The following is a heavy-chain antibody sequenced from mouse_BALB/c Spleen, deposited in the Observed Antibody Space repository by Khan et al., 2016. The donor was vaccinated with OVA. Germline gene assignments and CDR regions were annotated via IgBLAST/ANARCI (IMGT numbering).Heavy chain of an antibody. Sequence: QIQLVQSGPELKKPGETVKISCKASGYTLTDYGMNWVKQAPGKGLKWMGWINTYTGEATYADDFKGRFAFSLETSASTAYLQINNLKTEDTATYFCSRSNGNYWFAYWGQGTLVTVS. CDR3: SRSNGNYWFAY. J-gene: IGHJ3*01. D-gene: IGHD2-1*01. CDR1: GYTLTDYG. V-gene: IGHV9-3-1*01. CDR2: INTYTGEA.